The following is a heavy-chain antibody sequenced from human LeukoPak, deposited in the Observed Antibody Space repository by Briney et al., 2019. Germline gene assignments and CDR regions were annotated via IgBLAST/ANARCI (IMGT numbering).Heavy chain of an antibody. CDR2: IKPDSGDT. D-gene: IGHD7-27*01. CDR1: GYTFTGYY. V-gene: IGHV1-2*02. CDR3: AEFDQDWGTFDY. J-gene: IGHJ4*02. Sequence: ASVKVSCKASGYTFTGYYLHWVRQAPGQGLEWMGWIKPDSGDTHYVQKFQGRVTMTRDTSITTAYMELSLRTDDTAVYYCAEFDQDWGTFDYWGQGTVVTVSS.